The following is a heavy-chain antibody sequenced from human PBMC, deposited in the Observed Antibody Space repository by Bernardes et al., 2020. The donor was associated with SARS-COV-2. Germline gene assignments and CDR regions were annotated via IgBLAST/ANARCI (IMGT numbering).Heavy chain of an antibody. V-gene: IGHV1-69*13. D-gene: IGHD5-12*01. CDR3: ARDRDGYNYR. CDR1: GGTFSSYA. CDR2: IIPIFGTA. J-gene: IGHJ4*02. Sequence: SVKVSCKASGGTFSSYAISWVRQAPGQGLEWMGGIIPIFGTANYAQKFQGRVTITADESTSTAYMELSSLRSGDTAVYYCARDRDGYNYRWGQGTLVTVSS.